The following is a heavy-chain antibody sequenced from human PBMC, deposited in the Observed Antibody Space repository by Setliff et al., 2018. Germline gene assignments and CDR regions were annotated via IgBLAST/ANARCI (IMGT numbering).Heavy chain of an antibody. Sequence: PSETLSLTCAVSGASIRNNYYWGWIRQSPGTGLEWIGSIFYNGMAYYNPSLKSRLTISVDTSKNQFSLKLNSVTAADTAVYYCARTGTYRYFDSWGQGTRVTVSS. CDR1: GASIRNNYY. CDR3: ARTGTYRYFDS. V-gene: IGHV4-39*01. D-gene: IGHD5-12*01. J-gene: IGHJ4*02. CDR2: IFYNGMA.